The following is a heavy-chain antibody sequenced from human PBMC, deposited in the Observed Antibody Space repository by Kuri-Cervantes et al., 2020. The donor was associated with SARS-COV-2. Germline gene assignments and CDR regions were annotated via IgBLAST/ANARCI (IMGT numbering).Heavy chain of an antibody. J-gene: IGHJ3*02. CDR2: IYHSGST. V-gene: IGHV4-4*02. Sequence: GSLRLSCAASGFTFSSYGMHWVRQAPGKGLEWIGEIYHSGSTNYNPSLKSRVTISVDTSKNQFSLKLSSVTAADTAVYYCARAYSGSYLDAFDIWGQGTMVTVS. D-gene: IGHD1-26*01. CDR1: GFTFSSYG. CDR3: ARAYSGSYLDAFDI.